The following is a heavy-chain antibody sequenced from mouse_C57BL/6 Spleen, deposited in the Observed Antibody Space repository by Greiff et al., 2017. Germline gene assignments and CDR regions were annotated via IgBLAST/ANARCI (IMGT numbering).Heavy chain of an antibody. CDR3: ASSNVAWFAY. J-gene: IGHJ3*01. CDR1: GYTFTSYW. CDR2: IDPSDSYT. V-gene: IGHV1-69*01. D-gene: IGHD2-5*01. Sequence: VQLQQPGAELVMPGASVKLSCKASGYTFTSYWMHWVKQRPGQGLEWIGEIDPSDSYTNYNQKFQGKATLTVDKSSSTAYMELSSLTSEDSAVYYCASSNVAWFAYWGQGTLVTVSA.